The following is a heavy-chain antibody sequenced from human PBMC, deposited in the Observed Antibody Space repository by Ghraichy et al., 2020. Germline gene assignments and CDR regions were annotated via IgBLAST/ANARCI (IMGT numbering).Heavy chain of an antibody. V-gene: IGHV1-8*01. D-gene: IGHD1-14*01. CDR2: MNPVSGNT. CDR3: ARVVRNLLFSDH. Sequence: ASVKVSCKASGYTFSNFDIIWVRQAAGQGLEWMGWMNPVSGNTNFIQKFRGRVTLTSDISISTAYMELSALISDDTALYYCARVVRNLLFSDHWGHGTLVTVSS. J-gene: IGHJ4*01. CDR1: GYTFSNFD.